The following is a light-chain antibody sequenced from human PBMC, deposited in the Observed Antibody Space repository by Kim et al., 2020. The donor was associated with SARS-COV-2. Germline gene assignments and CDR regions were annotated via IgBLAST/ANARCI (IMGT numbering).Light chain of an antibody. V-gene: IGKV3-20*01. J-gene: IGKJ3*01. CDR3: QQYNESPRT. Sequence: SPGKRATLACRASQSVGDDDLAWYQQKPGQAPRLLIYAANIRATGIPDRFRGSGSGADFTLTISGLEPEDFAVYFCQQYNESPRTFGPGTKVDIK. CDR2: AAN. CDR1: QSVGDDD.